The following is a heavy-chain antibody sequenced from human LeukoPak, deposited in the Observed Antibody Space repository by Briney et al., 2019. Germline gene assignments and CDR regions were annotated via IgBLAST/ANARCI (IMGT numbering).Heavy chain of an antibody. J-gene: IGHJ3*02. V-gene: IGHV3-7*01. CDR2: IKQDGSEK. CDR1: GFTFSSYW. CDR3: ARVPPNWGRRGAFDI. Sequence: GGSLRLSCAASGFTFSSYWMSWVRQAPGKGLEWVANIKQDGSEKYYVDSVKGRFTISRDNAKNSLYLQMNSLRAEDTAVYYCARVPPNWGRRGAFDIWGQGTMVTVSS. D-gene: IGHD3-16*01.